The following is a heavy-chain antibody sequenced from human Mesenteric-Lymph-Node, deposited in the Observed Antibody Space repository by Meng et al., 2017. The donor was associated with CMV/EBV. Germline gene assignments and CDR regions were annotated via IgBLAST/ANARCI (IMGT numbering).Heavy chain of an antibody. CDR1: GFTFSSYW. J-gene: IGHJ3*02. CDR2: IKQDGSEK. V-gene: IGHV3-7*01. CDR3: ARLDKMWEQPDI. D-gene: IGHD1-26*01. Sequence: GGSLRLSCAASGFTFSSYWMSWVRQAPGKGLEWVANIKQDGSEKYYVDSVKGRFTISRDNAKNSLYLQMNSLRGEDTALYYCARLDKMWEQPDIWGQGTMVTVSS.